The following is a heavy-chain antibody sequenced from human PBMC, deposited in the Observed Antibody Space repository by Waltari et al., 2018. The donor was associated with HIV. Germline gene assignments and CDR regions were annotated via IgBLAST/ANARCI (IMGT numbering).Heavy chain of an antibody. V-gene: IGHV4-59*01. J-gene: IGHJ4*02. CDR2: IYYSGST. D-gene: IGHD1-26*01. CDR1: GGSISSYY. Sequence: QVQLQESGPGLVKPSETLSLTCTVSGGSISSYYWRWIRQPPGKGLEWIGSIYYSGSTNYNPSLKSRVTISVDTSKNQFSLKLSSVTAADTAVYYCARAVVGATSPFDYWGQGTLVTVSS. CDR3: ARAVVGATSPFDY.